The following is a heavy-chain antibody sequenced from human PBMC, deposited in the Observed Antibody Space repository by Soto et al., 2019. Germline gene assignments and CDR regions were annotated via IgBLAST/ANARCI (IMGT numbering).Heavy chain of an antibody. J-gene: IGHJ4*02. V-gene: IGHV1-3*05. D-gene: IGHD2-21*02. Sequence: QVQLVQSGAEEKKPGASVKVSCKASGYTFTSYAMHWVRQAPGQRLEWMGWINAGNGNTKYSQKFQGRVTITRDTSASTAYMELSSLRSEDTAVYDCARSIVVVTALGYWGQGTLVTVSS. CDR3: ARSIVVVTALGY. CDR1: GYTFTSYA. CDR2: INAGNGNT.